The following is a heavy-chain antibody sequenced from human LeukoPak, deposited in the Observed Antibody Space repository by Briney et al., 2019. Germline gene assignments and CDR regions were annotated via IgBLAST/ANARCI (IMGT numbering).Heavy chain of an antibody. CDR1: GYTFTFYY. CDR3: ARAGATVTRHFDF. Sequence: ASVKVSCKASGYTFTFYYIHWVRQAPGQGLEWMGWIFPNNGNTKYAQKFQGRFTMTRDTSISTAYMELTRLRSDDTAVYYCARAGATVTRHFDFWGQGTLVIVSS. V-gene: IGHV1-2*02. CDR2: IFPNNGNT. J-gene: IGHJ4*02. D-gene: IGHD4-17*01.